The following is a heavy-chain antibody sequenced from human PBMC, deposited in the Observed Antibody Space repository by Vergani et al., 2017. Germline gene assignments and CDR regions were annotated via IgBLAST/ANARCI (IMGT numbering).Heavy chain of an antibody. D-gene: IGHD2-15*01. V-gene: IGHV4-38-2*02. CDR1: GFSIDNGYY. CDR2: ISHSGYT. J-gene: IGHJ4*02. Sequence: QVQLQQWGAGLLKPSETLSLICAVYGFSIDNGYYWGWIRQPPGKGLEWIGSISHSGYTFYSPSLKSRVSMSVDTSKNQFSLRVNSVTAADTAVYYCVRDPWESGGPYSGCWGRGTLVSVSS. CDR3: VRDPWESGGPYSGC.